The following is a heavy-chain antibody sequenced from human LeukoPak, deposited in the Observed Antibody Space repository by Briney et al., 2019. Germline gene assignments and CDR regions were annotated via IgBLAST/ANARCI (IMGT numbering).Heavy chain of an antibody. CDR1: GYTFTGYY. J-gene: IGHJ4*02. CDR2: INPKNGGT. V-gene: IGHV1-2*02. D-gene: IGHD5-24*01. CDR3: ARDLNGYNKEFDY. Sequence: GASVKVSCKTSGYTFTGYYMHWVRQAPGRGLEWMGWINPKNGGTSYAQKFQGRVTMTRDTSISTAFMDLSALRSDDTAVYYCARDLNGYNKEFDYWGQGTLVTVSS.